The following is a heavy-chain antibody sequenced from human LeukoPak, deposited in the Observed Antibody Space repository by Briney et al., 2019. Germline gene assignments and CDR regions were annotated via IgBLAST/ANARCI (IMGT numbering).Heavy chain of an antibody. CDR3: AKVAKYYYGSETYYFFEH. Sequence: GSLRLSCPVSGFSFSNYWVTWVRQAPGKGLEWVANINQDGTEIYYVDSVKGRFTISRDNAKNSLYLQMNSLRVEDTAMYYCAKVAKYYYGSETYYFFEHWGQGTPVTASS. CDR1: GFSFSNYW. J-gene: IGHJ4*02. CDR2: INQDGTEI. D-gene: IGHD3-10*01. V-gene: IGHV3-7*01.